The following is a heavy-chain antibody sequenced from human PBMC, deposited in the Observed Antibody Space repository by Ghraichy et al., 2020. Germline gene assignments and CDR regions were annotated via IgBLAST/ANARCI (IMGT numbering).Heavy chain of an antibody. CDR2: IYYSGST. CDR1: GGSISSYY. D-gene: IGHD1-26*01. CDR3: AREESSGSLFDY. Sequence: SETLSLTCTVSGGSISSYYWSWIRQPPGKGLEWIGYIYYSGSTNYNPSLKSRVTISVDTSKNQFSLKLSSVTAADTAVYYCAREESSGSLFDYWGQGTLVTVSS. J-gene: IGHJ4*02. V-gene: IGHV4-59*01.